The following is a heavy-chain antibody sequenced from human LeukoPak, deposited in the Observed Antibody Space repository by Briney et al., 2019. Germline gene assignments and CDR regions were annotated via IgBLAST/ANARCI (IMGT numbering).Heavy chain of an antibody. D-gene: IGHD2-15*01. Sequence: GRSLRLSCAASGFTLSSYAMHWVRQAPGKGLEWVAVISYDGSNKYYADSVKGRFTISRDNSKNTLYLQMNSLRAEDTAAYYCARDSLVVPATGSYMDVWGQGTTVTVSS. J-gene: IGHJ6*02. CDR1: GFTLSSYA. CDR2: ISYDGSNK. V-gene: IGHV3-30*04. CDR3: ARDSLVVPATGSYMDV.